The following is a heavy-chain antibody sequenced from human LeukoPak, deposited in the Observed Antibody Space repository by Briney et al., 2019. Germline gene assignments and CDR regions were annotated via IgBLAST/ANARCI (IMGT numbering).Heavy chain of an antibody. V-gene: IGHV3-23*01. CDR1: GFTFSASA. CDR2: ISSSGGNT. Sequence: PGGSLRLSCAASGFTFSASAMSWVRLAPGKGLEWLSTISSSGGNTYYADSVKGRFTISRDNPGDTLYLRLNSLEAEDTAVYYCAKAESETQRDYFDCWGQGTLVTVSS. J-gene: IGHJ4*02. CDR3: AKAESETQRDYFDC. D-gene: IGHD3-10*01.